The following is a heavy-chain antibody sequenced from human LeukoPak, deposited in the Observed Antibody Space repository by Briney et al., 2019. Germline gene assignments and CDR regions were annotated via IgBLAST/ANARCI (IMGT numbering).Heavy chain of an antibody. J-gene: IGHJ3*02. CDR2: ISSSSSYI. V-gene: IGHV3-21*01. CDR1: GFTFSSYS. Sequence: GGSLRLSCAASGFTFSSYSMNWVRQAPGKGLEWVSSISSSSSYIYYADSVKGRFTISRDNAKNSLYLQMNSLRAEDTAVYYCAREAATRHDAFDIWGQGIMVTVSS. CDR3: AREAATRHDAFDI. D-gene: IGHD6-13*01.